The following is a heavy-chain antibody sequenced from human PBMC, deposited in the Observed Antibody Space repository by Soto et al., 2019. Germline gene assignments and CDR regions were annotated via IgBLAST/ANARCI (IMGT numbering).Heavy chain of an antibody. CDR2: IYYSGST. Sequence: SETLSLTCTVAGGSVSSDSYYWSWIRQPPGKGLEWIGYIYYSGSTNYNPSLKSRVTISVDTSKNQFSLKLSSVTAADTAVYYCARIIAARFDYWGQGTLVTVSS. CDR1: GGSVSSDSYY. J-gene: IGHJ4*02. D-gene: IGHD6-6*01. CDR3: ARIIAARFDY. V-gene: IGHV4-61*01.